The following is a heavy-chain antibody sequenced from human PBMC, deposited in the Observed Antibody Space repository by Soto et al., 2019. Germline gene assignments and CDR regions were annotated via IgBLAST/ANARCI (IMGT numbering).Heavy chain of an antibody. V-gene: IGHV1-3*01. D-gene: IGHD5-18*01. CDR2: INAGNGNT. Sequence: QVQLVQSGAEVKKPGASVKVSCKASGYTFTSYAMHWVRQAPGQRLEWMGWINAGNGNTKYSQKFQGRVTITRDTSDSTAYRELSSLRSEDTAVYYCARDPRYLGYSYGYYGMDVWGQGTTVTVSS. CDR3: ARDPRYLGYSYGYYGMDV. J-gene: IGHJ6*02. CDR1: GYTFTSYA.